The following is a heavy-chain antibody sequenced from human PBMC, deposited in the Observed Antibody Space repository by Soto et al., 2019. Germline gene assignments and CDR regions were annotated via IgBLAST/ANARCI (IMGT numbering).Heavy chain of an antibody. Sequence: ASVKVSCKASGGTFSSYAISWVRQAPGQGLEWMGGIIPIFGTANYAQKFQGRVTITADESTSTAYMELSSLRSEDTAVYYCASQRRGYSGYGQPEYGMDVWGQGTTVTVSS. CDR2: IIPIFGTA. J-gene: IGHJ6*02. D-gene: IGHD5-12*01. CDR3: ASQRRGYSGYGQPEYGMDV. CDR1: GGTFSSYA. V-gene: IGHV1-69*13.